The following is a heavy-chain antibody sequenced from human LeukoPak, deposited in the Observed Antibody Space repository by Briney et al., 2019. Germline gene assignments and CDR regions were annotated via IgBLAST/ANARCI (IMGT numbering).Heavy chain of an antibody. V-gene: IGHV4-39*01. Sequence: SETLSLTCTVSGGSISSSSYYWGWIRQPPGKGLEWIGSIYYSGSTYYNPSLKSRVTISVDTSKNQFSLKLSSVTAADTAVYYCANLNYGSGSYYSEYFQHWGQGTLVTVSS. CDR1: GGSISSSSYY. CDR2: IYYSGST. D-gene: IGHD3-10*01. CDR3: ANLNYGSGSYYSEYFQH. J-gene: IGHJ1*01.